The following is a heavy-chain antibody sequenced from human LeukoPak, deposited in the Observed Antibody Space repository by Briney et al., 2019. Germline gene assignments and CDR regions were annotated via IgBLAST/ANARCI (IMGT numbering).Heavy chain of an antibody. D-gene: IGHD3-10*01. J-gene: IGHJ5*02. V-gene: IGHV1-3*01. Sequence: ASVKVSCKASGYTFTSYAMHWVRQAPGQRLEWMGWINAGNGNTKYSQKFQGRVTITRDTSASTAYMELSSLRSEDTAVYYCAFSGSYFGSFDPWGQGTLVTVSS. CDR2: INAGNGNT. CDR3: AFSGSYFGSFDP. CDR1: GYTFTSYA.